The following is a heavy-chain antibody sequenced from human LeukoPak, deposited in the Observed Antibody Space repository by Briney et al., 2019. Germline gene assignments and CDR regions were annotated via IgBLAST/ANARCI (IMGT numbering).Heavy chain of an antibody. Sequence: GASVKVSCKASGYTFTSYDINWVRQATGQGLEWMGWMNPNSGNTGYAQKFQGRVTMTRNTSISTAYMELSSLRSEDTAVYYCATTNLEYSSSSPAFDIWGQGTMVTVSS. CDR2: MNPNSGNT. J-gene: IGHJ3*02. CDR3: ATTNLEYSSSSPAFDI. D-gene: IGHD6-6*01. V-gene: IGHV1-8*01. CDR1: GYTFTSYD.